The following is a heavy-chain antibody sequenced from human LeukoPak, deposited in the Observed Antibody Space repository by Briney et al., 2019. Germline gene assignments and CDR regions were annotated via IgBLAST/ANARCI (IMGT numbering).Heavy chain of an antibody. Sequence: GGSLRLSCAASGFAFSYYGMHWVRHAPGKGLEWVAVISHDGSNIHYGDSVKGRFTISRDNSKNTVYLQMDSLRAEDTAIYYCAKDPYRVVVATGNYLDPWGQGTLVTVSS. D-gene: IGHD2-15*01. CDR1: GFAFSYYG. J-gene: IGHJ5*02. CDR2: ISHDGSNI. V-gene: IGHV3-30*18. CDR3: AKDPYRVVVATGNYLDP.